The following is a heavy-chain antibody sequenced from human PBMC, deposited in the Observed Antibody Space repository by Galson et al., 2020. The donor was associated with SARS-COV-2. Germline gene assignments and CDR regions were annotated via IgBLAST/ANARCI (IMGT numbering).Heavy chain of an antibody. CDR1: GGSTSNDY. V-gene: IGHV4-59*01. D-gene: IGHD4-17*01. CDR3: ARVRRSLARAMDV. Sequence: SKTLSLTCTVSGGSTSNDYWSWIRQPPGKGLEWIGYLYDSGSSNYNPSLKSRLTISLDRSKNQFSLKLSSVTVADTAVYYCARVRRSLARAMDVWGQGTTVTVSS. CDR2: LYDSGSS. J-gene: IGHJ6*02.